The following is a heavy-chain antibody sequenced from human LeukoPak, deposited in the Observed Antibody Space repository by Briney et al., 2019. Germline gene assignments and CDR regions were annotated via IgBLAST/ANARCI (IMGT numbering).Heavy chain of an antibody. CDR2: IRPDGSEQ. D-gene: IGHD2-15*01. V-gene: IGHV3-7*01. CDR1: GFSFSSYW. J-gene: IGHJ5*02. Sequence: GGSLRLSCAASGFSFSSYWMSWVRQAPGKGLEWVANIRPDGSEQYYMDSVKGRFTISRDNVGNSLYLQMNSLRAQDTAVYYCASPDHYCSSGTCPWGQGTRVTVSS. CDR3: ASPDHYCSSGTCP.